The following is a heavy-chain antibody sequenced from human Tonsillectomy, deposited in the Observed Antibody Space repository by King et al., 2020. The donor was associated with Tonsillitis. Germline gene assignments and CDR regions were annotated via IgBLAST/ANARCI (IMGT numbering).Heavy chain of an antibody. CDR1: GFTFSIYA. D-gene: IGHD3-10*01. Sequence: VQLVQSGGGLVQPGGSLRLSCAASGFTFSIYAMSWVRQAPGKGLDWVSTISGSGGSTFYADSVKGRFTISRDNSKNTLYLQMNSLRAEDTAVYYCAKVITAYYYASGTYYLDYWGQGTLVTVSS. CDR3: AKVITAYYYASGTYYLDY. J-gene: IGHJ4*02. CDR2: ISGSGGST. V-gene: IGHV3-23*04.